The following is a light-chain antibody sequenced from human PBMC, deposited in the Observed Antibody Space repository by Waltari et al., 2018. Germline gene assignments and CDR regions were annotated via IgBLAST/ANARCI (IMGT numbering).Light chain of an antibody. CDR2: EVS. CDR1: SRDVGNYEL. CDR3: CSYVGSNTFDVV. V-gene: IGLV2-23*02. Sequence: QSALTQPASGSGSPGQSVTISCPGTSRDVGNYELVSCFQQHPGKAPKLMIYEVSKRPSGVSNRFSGSKSGNTASLTISGLQAEDEADYYCCSYVGSNTFDVVFGGGTKLTVL. J-gene: IGLJ2*01.